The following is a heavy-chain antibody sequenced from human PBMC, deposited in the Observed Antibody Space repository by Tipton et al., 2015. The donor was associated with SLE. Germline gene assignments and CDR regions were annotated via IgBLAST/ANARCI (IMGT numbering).Heavy chain of an antibody. V-gene: IGHV4-59*01. D-gene: IGHD6-13*01. J-gene: IGHJ4*02. CDR1: GGSISSYY. CDR2: IYYSGNT. Sequence: TLSLTCTVSGGSISSYYWSWIRLPPGKGLEWIGYIYYSGNTNQNPSLKSRVTMSVDTSKNQFSLKLSSATAADTAVYYCARGSAAPGAYYFDYWGQGTLVTVSS. CDR3: ARGSAAPGAYYFDY.